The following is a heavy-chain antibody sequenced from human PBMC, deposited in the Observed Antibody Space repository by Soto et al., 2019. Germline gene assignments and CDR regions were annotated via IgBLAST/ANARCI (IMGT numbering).Heavy chain of an antibody. CDR1: GYTFTSYD. Sequence: QVQLVQSGAEVKKPGASVKVSCKASGYTFTSYDINWVRQATGQGLEWMGWMNPSSGNTGYAQKFQGRVTMTRNTSISTAYMELRSLSFEDTAVYYCARKGNSGPALYYSYFFVHVWGIGTTVTVSS. CDR3: ARKGNSGPALYYSYFFVHV. CDR2: MNPSSGNT. V-gene: IGHV1-8*01. J-gene: IGHJ6*03. D-gene: IGHD6-19*01.